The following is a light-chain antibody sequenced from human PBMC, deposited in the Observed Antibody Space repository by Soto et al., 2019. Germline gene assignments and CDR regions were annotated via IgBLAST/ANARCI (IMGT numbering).Light chain of an antibody. J-gene: IGKJ5*01. CDR3: QQSYSVPIT. V-gene: IGKV1-39*01. CDR2: AAS. CDR1: ESISSH. Sequence: DIQMTQSPSSLSASVGGRVTITCRASESISSHLNWYQQKSGRAPQLLIHAASTLQTGVPSRFSGSGSGTDFTLTIGSLQPEDFATYFCQQSYSVPITFGQGTRLENK.